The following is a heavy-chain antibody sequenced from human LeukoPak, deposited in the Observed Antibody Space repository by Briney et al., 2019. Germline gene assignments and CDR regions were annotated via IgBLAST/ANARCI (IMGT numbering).Heavy chain of an antibody. CDR3: TRLAVATSEDY. V-gene: IGHV3-73*01. Sequence: GGSLRLSCAAYGFTFSGSAMHWVRQAYGKGLEWVGRIRSKANNYATAYVASVKGRFNISRDDSKNTAYLQMNSLKTEDTALYYCTRLAVATSEDYWGQGTLVTVSS. J-gene: IGHJ4*02. CDR1: GFTFSGSA. CDR2: IRSKANNYAT. D-gene: IGHD5-12*01.